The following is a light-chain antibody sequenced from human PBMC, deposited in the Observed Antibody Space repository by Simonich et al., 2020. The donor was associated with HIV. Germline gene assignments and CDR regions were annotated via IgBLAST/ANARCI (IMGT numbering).Light chain of an antibody. J-gene: IGKJ5*01. Sequence: DIVMTQSPDSLAVSLGERATINCKSSQSVLYSSNNKNYLAWYQQKPGHPPNLLIYWASTRESGVPDRFSASGSGTDFTLTISSLQAEDVAVYFCQQYYETPITFGQGTRLEIK. CDR1: QSVLYSSNNKNY. V-gene: IGKV4-1*01. CDR3: QQYYETPIT. CDR2: WAS.